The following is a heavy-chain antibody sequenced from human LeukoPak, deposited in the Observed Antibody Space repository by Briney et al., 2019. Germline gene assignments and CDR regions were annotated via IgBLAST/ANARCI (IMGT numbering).Heavy chain of an antibody. Sequence: GASVRVSCKAPGYTFTGYHIHWVRQAPGQGLEWMGWINPNSGGTNFGPKFHGRVSMTRDTSITTAYMELSSLRSDDTAVYYCARGDKKENQSGPSGYFDPWGQGTLVTVSS. CDR2: INPNSGGT. CDR1: GYTFTGYH. CDR3: ARGDKKENQSGPSGYFDP. J-gene: IGHJ5*02. V-gene: IGHV1-2*02. D-gene: IGHD3-10*01.